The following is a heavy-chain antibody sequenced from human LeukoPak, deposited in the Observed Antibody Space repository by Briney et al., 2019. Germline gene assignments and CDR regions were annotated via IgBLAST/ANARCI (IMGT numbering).Heavy chain of an antibody. CDR2: INPSGGST. D-gene: IGHD1-26*01. CDR3: AWASGSYYSIDY. V-gene: IGHV1-46*03. CDR1: GYTFTSYY. Sequence: ASVKVSCKASGYTFTSYYMHWVRQAPGQGLEWMGIINPSGGSTSYAQKFQGRVTMTRDTSTSIVYMELSSLRSEDTAVYYCAWASGSYYSIDYWGQGTLVTVSS. J-gene: IGHJ4*02.